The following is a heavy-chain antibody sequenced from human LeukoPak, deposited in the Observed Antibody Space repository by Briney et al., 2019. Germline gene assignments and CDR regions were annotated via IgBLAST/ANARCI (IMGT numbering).Heavy chain of an antibody. V-gene: IGHV4-61*02. J-gene: IGHJ4*02. CDR1: GGSISSGSYY. CDR2: IYTSGST. D-gene: IGHD2-15*01. CDR3: ARGPYCSGGSCCFSY. Sequence: SQTLSLTCTVSGGSISSGSYYWSWIRQPAGKGLEWIGRIYTSGSTNYNPSLKSRVTISVDTSKNQFSLKLSSVTAADTAVYYCARGPYCSGGSCCFSYWGQGTLVTVSS.